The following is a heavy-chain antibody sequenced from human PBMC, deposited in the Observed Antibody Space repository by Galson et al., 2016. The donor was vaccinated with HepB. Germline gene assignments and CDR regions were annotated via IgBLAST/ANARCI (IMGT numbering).Heavy chain of an antibody. CDR3: ARIKRVRDSGYVGYGMDV. Sequence: SETLSLTCAVKGGSLSGYHWSWIRQSPGKGLEWIGEINESGTTDDNPSLQSRVTISIDTSKNQFSLKLSSVTAADTEMYFCARIKRVRDSGYVGYGMDVWGQGAMVTVSS. J-gene: IGHJ6*02. CDR1: GGSLSGYH. D-gene: IGHD5-12*01. CDR2: INESGTT. V-gene: IGHV4-34*01.